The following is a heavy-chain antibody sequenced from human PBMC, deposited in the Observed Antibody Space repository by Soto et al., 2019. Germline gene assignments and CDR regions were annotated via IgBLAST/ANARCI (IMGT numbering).Heavy chain of an antibody. J-gene: IGHJ4*02. CDR3: ARGVAVAGTGDYFDY. Sequence: SETLSLTCAVSGGSISSGGYSWSWIRQPPGKGLEWIGYIYHSGSTYYNPSLKSRVTISVDRSKNQFSLKLSSVTAADTAVYYCARGVAVAGTGDYFDYWGQGTLVTVSS. CDR2: IYHSGST. D-gene: IGHD6-19*01. V-gene: IGHV4-30-2*01. CDR1: GGSISSGGYS.